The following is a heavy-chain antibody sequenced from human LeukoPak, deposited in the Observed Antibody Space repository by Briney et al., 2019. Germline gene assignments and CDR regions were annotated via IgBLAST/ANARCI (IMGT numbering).Heavy chain of an antibody. CDR2: ISYDGSNK. Sequence: GGSLRLSCAASGFTFSSYGMHWVRQAPGKGLEWVAVISYDGSNKYYADSVKGRFTISRDNSKNTLYLQMNSLRAEDTAVYYCAKGFGGYDWEYSFDSWGQGTLDTVSS. J-gene: IGHJ4*02. D-gene: IGHD5-12*01. CDR3: AKGFGGYDWEYSFDS. V-gene: IGHV3-30*18. CDR1: GFTFSSYG.